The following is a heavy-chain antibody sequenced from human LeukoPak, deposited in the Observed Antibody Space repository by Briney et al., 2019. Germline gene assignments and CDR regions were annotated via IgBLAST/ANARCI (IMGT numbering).Heavy chain of an antibody. J-gene: IGHJ5*02. CDR3: ARAGEDVVVPAAISNWFDP. V-gene: IGHV4-4*02. D-gene: IGHD2-2*01. Sequence: SETLSLTCAVSGGSISSSNWWSWVRQPPGKGLEWIGEIYHSGSTNYNPSLKSRVTISVDKSKNQFSLKLSSVTAADTAVYYCARAGEDVVVPAAISNWFDPWGQGTLVTVSS. CDR1: GGSISSSNW. CDR2: IYHSGST.